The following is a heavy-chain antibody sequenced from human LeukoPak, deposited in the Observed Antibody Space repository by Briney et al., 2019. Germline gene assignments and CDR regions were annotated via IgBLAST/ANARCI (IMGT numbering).Heavy chain of an antibody. D-gene: IGHD6-19*01. Sequence: PGGSLRLSCAASGFTFSSYAMNWVRQAPGQGLEWISTIGTDDRNTHYADSVKGRFTISRDNSKNTLYLQMNSLRVEDTAIYYCAKDVDSTGKYGDLHHWGQGTRVIVSS. J-gene: IGHJ1*01. V-gene: IGHV3-23*01. CDR2: IGTDDRNT. CDR3: AKDVDSTGKYGDLHH. CDR1: GFTFSSYA.